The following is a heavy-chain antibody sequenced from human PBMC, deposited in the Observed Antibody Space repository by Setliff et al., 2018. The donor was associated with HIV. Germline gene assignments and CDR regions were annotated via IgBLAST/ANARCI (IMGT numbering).Heavy chain of an antibody. CDR1: GGSISSCY. V-gene: IGHV4-4*08. D-gene: IGHD6-19*01. CDR3: ARDYSGWYYFDC. Sequence: SETLSLTCTVSGGSISSCYWSWIRLPPGKGLEWIGYIYTSGITNYNPSIKSRVTMSVDTSKNQFSRKLSSVTAADTAVYYCARDYSGWYYFDCWGQGTLVTVSS. J-gene: IGHJ4*02. CDR2: IYTSGIT.